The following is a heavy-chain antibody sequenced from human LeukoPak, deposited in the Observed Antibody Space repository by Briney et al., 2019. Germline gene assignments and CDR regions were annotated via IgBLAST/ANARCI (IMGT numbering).Heavy chain of an antibody. D-gene: IGHD5-18*01. Sequence: GGSLRLSCAASGFTFSSYWMSWVSQARGKGLEWVANIKQDGSEKYYVDSVKGRFTISRDNAKNSLYLQMNSLRAEDTAVYYCARDGGYCYGENVGIDYWGQGTPVTVSS. CDR1: GFTFSSYW. J-gene: IGHJ4*02. CDR3: ARDGGYCYGENVGIDY. CDR2: IKQDGSEK. V-gene: IGHV3-7*01.